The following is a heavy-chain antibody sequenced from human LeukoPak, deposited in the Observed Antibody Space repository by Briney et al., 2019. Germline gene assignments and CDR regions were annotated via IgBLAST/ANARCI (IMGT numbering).Heavy chain of an antibody. Sequence: SETLSLTCAVYGGSFSGYYWSWIRQPPGKGLEWIGEINHSGSTNYNPPLKSRVTISVDTSKNQFSLKLSSVTAADTAVYNCARVILMAPPDYWGQGTLVTVSS. V-gene: IGHV4-34*01. CDR2: INHSGST. CDR1: GGSFSGYY. D-gene: IGHD2-8*01. J-gene: IGHJ4*02. CDR3: ARVILMAPPDY.